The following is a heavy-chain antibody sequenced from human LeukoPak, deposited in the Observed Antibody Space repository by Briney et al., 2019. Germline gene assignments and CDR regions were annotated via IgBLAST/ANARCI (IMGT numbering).Heavy chain of an antibody. J-gene: IGHJ4*02. V-gene: IGHV4-59*01. CDR2: LYYSEST. CDR3: ARGPGGKYSGYDWDY. CDR1: GGSISTYY. Sequence: SETLSLTCTVSGGSISTYYWSWIRQPPGKGLEWIAYLYYSESTKSNPSLKSRVTTSVDMSKNQFSLKLSSVTAADTAVYYCARGPGGKYSGYDWDYWGQGILSPSPQ. D-gene: IGHD5-12*01.